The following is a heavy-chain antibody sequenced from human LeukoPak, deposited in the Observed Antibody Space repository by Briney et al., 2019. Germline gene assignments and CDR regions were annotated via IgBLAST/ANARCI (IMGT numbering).Heavy chain of an antibody. CDR2: IYSGGST. Sequence: GGSLRLSCAASRFTVSSNYMSWVRQAPGKGLEWVSVIYSGGSTYYADSVKGRFTISRDNSKNTLYLQMNSLRAEDTAVYYCARDSTYHYVSSGHPPRFDYWGQGTLVTVSS. D-gene: IGHD3-22*01. J-gene: IGHJ4*02. CDR1: RFTVSSNY. V-gene: IGHV3-53*01. CDR3: ARDSTYHYVSSGHPPRFDY.